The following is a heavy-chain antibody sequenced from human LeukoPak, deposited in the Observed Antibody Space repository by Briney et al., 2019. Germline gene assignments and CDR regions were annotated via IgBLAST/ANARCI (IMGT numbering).Heavy chain of an antibody. J-gene: IGHJ4*02. CDR1: EFTFSSFW. CDR3: ARDRGGPDY. D-gene: IGHD3-10*01. Sequence: GGSLRLSCAASEFTFSSFWMHWVRQAPGKGLVWVARINNDGSSTSYAESVKGRFTISRDNANNTLFLQMNSLRVEDTAVYYCARDRGGPDYWGQGILVTVSS. CDR2: INNDGSST. V-gene: IGHV3-74*01.